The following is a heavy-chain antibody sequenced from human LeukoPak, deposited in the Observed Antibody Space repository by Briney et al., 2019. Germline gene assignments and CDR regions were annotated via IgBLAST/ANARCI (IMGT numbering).Heavy chain of an antibody. CDR3: ARDQNYYGSGSYPYYFDY. CDR2: ISSSGSTI. D-gene: IGHD3-10*01. J-gene: IGHJ4*02. V-gene: IGHV3-11*01. Sequence: GGSLRLSRAAPGFTFSDYYMSWIRQAPGKGLEWVSYISSSGSTIYYADTVKGRFTISRDNAKNPLYLQMNSLRAEDTAVYYCARDQNYYGSGSYPYYFDYWGQGTLVTVSS. CDR1: GFTFSDYY.